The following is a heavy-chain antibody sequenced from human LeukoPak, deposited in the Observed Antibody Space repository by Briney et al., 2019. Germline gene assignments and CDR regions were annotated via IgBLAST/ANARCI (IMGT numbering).Heavy chain of an antibody. CDR3: ARERGYSGYDPGPRFDY. Sequence: NPSETLSLTCTVSGGSISSGSYYWSWIRQPAGKGLEWIGRIYTSGSTNYNPSLKSRVTVSVDTSKNQFSLKLSSVTAADTAVYYCARERGYSGYDPGPRFDYWGQGTLVTVSS. CDR1: GGSISSGSYY. V-gene: IGHV4-61*02. CDR2: IYTSGST. D-gene: IGHD5-12*01. J-gene: IGHJ4*02.